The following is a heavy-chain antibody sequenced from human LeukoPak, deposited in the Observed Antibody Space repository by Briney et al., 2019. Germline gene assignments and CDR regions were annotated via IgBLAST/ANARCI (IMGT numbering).Heavy chain of an antibody. D-gene: IGHD6-19*01. CDR1: GFTFSSYS. J-gene: IGHJ4*02. Sequence: GGSQRLSCAASGFTFSSYSMNWVRQAPGKGLEWVSYISSSSSTIYCADSVKGRFTISRDNAKNSLYLQMNSLRVADTAVYYCARGRGWIYDSWGRGTLVTVSS. V-gene: IGHV3-48*01. CDR3: ARGRGWIYDS. CDR2: ISSSSSTI.